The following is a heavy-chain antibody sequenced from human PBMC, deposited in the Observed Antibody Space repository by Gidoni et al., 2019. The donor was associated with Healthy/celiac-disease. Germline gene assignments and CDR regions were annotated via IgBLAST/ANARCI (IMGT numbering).Heavy chain of an antibody. D-gene: IGHD4-4*01. V-gene: IGHV3-21*01. CDR1: GFPFSSYS. CDR3: ARAYSNYETYYYYYGMDV. CDR2: ISSSSSYI. J-gene: IGHJ6*02. Sequence: EVQLVESGGGLVKPGGSLRLSCAASGFPFSSYSMNWVRQAPGKGLEWVSSISSSSSYIYYADSVKGRFTISRDNAKNSLYLQMNSLRAEDTAVYYCARAYSNYETYYYYYGMDVWGQGTTVTVSS.